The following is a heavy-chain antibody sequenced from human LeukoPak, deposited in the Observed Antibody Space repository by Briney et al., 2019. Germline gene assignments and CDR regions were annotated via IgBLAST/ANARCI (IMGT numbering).Heavy chain of an antibody. CDR2: IWYDGSNK. J-gene: IGHJ1*01. V-gene: IGHV3-33*08. D-gene: IGHD3-22*01. CDR3: ASGYYDSSGYRGYFQH. Sequence: PGGSLRLSCAASGFTFSSYGMHWVRQAPGKGLEWVAVIWYDGSNKYYADSVKGRFTISRDNSKNTLYQQMNSLRAEDTAVYYCASGYYDSSGYRGYFQHWGQGTLVTVSS. CDR1: GFTFSSYG.